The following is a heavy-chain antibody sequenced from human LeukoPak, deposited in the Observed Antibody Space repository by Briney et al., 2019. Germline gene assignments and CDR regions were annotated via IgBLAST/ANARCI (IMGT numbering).Heavy chain of an antibody. V-gene: IGHV3-49*03. CDR1: GFTFGDYA. J-gene: IGHJ4*02. D-gene: IGHD3-22*01. CDR2: IRSKAYGGTT. CDR3: TRDGYYYDSSGSQPFDY. Sequence: GRSLRLSCTASGFTFGDYAMSWFRQAPGKGLEWVGFIRSKAYGGTTEYAASVKGRFTISRDDSKSIAYLQMNSLKTEDTAVYYCTRDGYYYDSSGSQPFDYWGQGTLVTVSS.